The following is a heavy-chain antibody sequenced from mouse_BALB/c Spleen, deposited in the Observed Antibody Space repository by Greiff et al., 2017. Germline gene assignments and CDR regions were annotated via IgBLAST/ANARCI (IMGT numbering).Heavy chain of an antibody. J-gene: IGHJ3*01. Sequence: DVKLVESGGGLVKPGGSLKLSCAASGFAFSSYDMSWVRQTPEKRLEWVAYISSGGGSTYYPDTVKGRFTISRDNAKNTLYLQMSSLKSEDTAMYYCASRSTMISFAYWGQGTLVTVSA. V-gene: IGHV5-12-1*01. CDR2: ISSGGGST. D-gene: IGHD2-4*01. CDR3: ASRSTMISFAY. CDR1: GFAFSSYD.